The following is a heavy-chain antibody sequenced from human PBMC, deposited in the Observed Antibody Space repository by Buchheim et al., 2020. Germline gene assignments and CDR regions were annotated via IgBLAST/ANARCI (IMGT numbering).Heavy chain of an antibody. D-gene: IGHD2-15*01. CDR2: INIDGSST. J-gene: IGHJ4*02. V-gene: IGHV3-74*01. Sequence: EVQLVESGGGLVQPGGSLRLSCAASGFTFVSYWMHWVRQAPGKGLVWVSRINIDGSSTSYADSVKGRFTVSRDTATNTLFLQMNSLRAEDKAVYYCASGGTGYCSGGGCYPLVYWGQGAL. CDR3: ASGGTGYCSGGGCYPLVY. CDR1: GFTFVSYW.